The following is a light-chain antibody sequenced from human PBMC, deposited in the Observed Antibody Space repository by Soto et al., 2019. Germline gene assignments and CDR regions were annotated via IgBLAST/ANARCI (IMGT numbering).Light chain of an antibody. CDR1: QSISSY. V-gene: IGKV1-5*01. CDR3: QQYKSYWT. J-gene: IGKJ1*01. CDR2: DAS. Sequence: DIQMTQSPSSLSASVGDRVTITCRASQSISSYLNWYQQKPGKAPKLLIYDASTLESGVPSRFSGSGSGTEFTLTISRLQPDDFATYYCQQYKSYWTFGQGTKVDI.